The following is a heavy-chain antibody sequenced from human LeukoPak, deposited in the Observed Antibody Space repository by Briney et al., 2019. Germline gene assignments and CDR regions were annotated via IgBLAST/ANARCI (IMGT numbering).Heavy chain of an antibody. Sequence: SETLSLTCTVSGGSISSYYWSWIRQHPGKGLEWIGYIYYSGSTYYNPSLKSRVTISVDTSKNQFSLKLSSVTAADTAVYYCAKSTYYYDTFVNAFDLWGQGTVVTVSS. J-gene: IGHJ3*01. CDR1: GGSISSYY. CDR2: IYYSGST. V-gene: IGHV4-59*06. D-gene: IGHD3-22*01. CDR3: AKSTYYYDTFVNAFDL.